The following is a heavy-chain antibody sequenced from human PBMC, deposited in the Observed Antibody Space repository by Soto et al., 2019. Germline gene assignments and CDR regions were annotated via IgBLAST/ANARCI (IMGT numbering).Heavy chain of an antibody. J-gene: IGHJ3*02. CDR1: GFTFSSYA. Sequence: PGGSLRLSCAASGFTFSSYAMSWVRQAPGKGLEWVSAISGSGGSTYYADSVKGRFTISRDNSKNTLYLQMNSLRAEDTAVYYCAKDHIVVVPATFAFDIWGQGTMVTVSS. CDR2: ISGSGGST. V-gene: IGHV3-23*01. D-gene: IGHD2-15*01. CDR3: AKDHIVVVPATFAFDI.